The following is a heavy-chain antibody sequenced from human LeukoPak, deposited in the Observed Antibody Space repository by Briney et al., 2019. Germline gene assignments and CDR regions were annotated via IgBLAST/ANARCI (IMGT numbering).Heavy chain of an antibody. Sequence: GGSLRLSCAASGFTFSSYAMHWVRQAPGKGLEWVAVISYDGSNKYYADSVKGRLTISRDNSKNTLYLQMNSLRAEDTAVYYCARPHGLLLRPEAWYFQHWGQGTLVTVSS. CDR1: GFTFSSYA. CDR3: ARPHGLLLRPEAWYFQH. D-gene: IGHD3-22*01. J-gene: IGHJ1*01. CDR2: ISYDGSNK. V-gene: IGHV3-30*04.